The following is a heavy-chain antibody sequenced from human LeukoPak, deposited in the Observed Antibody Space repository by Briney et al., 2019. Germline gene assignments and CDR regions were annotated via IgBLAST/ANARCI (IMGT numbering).Heavy chain of an antibody. CDR1: GFILSTSE. Sequence: GGSLRLSCVASGFILSTSEMNWVRQAPGKGLEWVSSISSSSSYIYYADSVKGRFTISRDNAKNSLYLQMNSLRAEDTAVYYCARAGGSYLGDAFDIWGQGTMVTVSS. D-gene: IGHD1-26*01. J-gene: IGHJ3*02. CDR3: ARAGGSYLGDAFDI. CDR2: ISSSSSYI. V-gene: IGHV3-21*01.